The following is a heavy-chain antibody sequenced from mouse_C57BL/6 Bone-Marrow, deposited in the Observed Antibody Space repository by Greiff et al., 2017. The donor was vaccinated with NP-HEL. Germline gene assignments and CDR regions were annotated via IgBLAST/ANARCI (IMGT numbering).Heavy chain of an antibody. Sequence: EVKVEESGGGLVQPGGSLSLSCAASGFTFTDYYMSWVRQPPGKALEWLGFIRNKANGYTTEYSASVKGRFTISRDNSQSILYLQMNALRAEDSATYYCASFPFYYSNYGAYWGQGTLVTVSA. D-gene: IGHD2-5*01. J-gene: IGHJ3*01. CDR3: ASFPFYYSNYGAY. CDR2: IRNKANGYTT. V-gene: IGHV7-3*01. CDR1: GFTFTDYY.